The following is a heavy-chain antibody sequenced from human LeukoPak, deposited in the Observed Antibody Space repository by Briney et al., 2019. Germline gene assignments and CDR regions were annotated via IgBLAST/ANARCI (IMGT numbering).Heavy chain of an antibody. Sequence: SETLSLTCAVFGGSFSDYYWSWIRQPPGKGLEWIGEINHSGSTNYNPSLKSRVTISVDTSKNQFSLKLSSVTAADTAVYYCAIRPTAVAVDYWGQGTLVTVSS. CDR2: INHSGST. CDR1: GGSFSDYY. CDR3: AIRPTAVAVDY. D-gene: IGHD6-19*01. V-gene: IGHV4-34*01. J-gene: IGHJ4*02.